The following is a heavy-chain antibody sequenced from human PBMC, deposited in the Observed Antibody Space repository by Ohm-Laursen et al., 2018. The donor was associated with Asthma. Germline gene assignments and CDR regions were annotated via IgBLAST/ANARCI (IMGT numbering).Heavy chain of an antibody. CDR1: GGSISSGDYY. J-gene: IGHJ3*02. CDR3: ARDSSGYSRAFDI. CDR2: IYYSGST. D-gene: IGHD3-22*01. Sequence: SQTLSLTCTVSGGSISSGDYYWSWIRQPPGKGLEWIEYIYYSGSTYYNPSLKSRVTISVDTSKNQFSLKLSSVTAADTAVYYCARDSSGYSRAFDIWGQGTMVTVSS. V-gene: IGHV4-30-4*01.